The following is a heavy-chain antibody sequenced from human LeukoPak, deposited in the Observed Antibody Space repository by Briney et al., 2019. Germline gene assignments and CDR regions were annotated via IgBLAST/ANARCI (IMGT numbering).Heavy chain of an antibody. CDR2: IYYSGST. V-gene: IGHV4-59*01. CDR1: GGSISSYY. Sequence: SETLSLTCTVSGGSISSYYWSWIRQPPGKGLEWIGYIYYSGSTNYNPSLKSRVTISVDTSKNQFSLKLSSVTAADTAVYYCASAEAYYDFWSGYSDWFDPWGQGTLVTVSS. D-gene: IGHD3-3*01. CDR3: ASAEAYYDFWSGYSDWFDP. J-gene: IGHJ5*02.